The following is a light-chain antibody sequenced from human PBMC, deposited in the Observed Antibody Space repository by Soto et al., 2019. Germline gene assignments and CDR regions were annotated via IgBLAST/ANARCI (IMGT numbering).Light chain of an antibody. CDR1: QSISLW. V-gene: IGKV1-5*01. CDR3: QQYNSYSWT. CDR2: DVS. Sequence: DIQMTQSPSTLSAFVRESVTITFLASQSISLWLAWYQQKPGKAPRLLIYDVSTLESGVPSRFSGSGSGTEFSLTIKSLEPDDFATYYCQQYNSYSWTFGQGTKVDIK. J-gene: IGKJ1*01.